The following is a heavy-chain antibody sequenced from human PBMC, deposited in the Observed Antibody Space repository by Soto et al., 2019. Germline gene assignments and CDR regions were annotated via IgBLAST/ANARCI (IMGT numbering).Heavy chain of an antibody. CDR2: IYYSGST. D-gene: IGHD6-6*01. CDR1: GGSISSYY. V-gene: IGHV4-59*01. CDR3: ARGSSSSGYYYYGMDV. Sequence: SETLSLTCTVSGGSISSYYWSWIRQPPGKGLEWIGYIYYSGSTNYNPTLKSRVTISVDTSKNQFSLKLSSVTAADTAVYYCARGSSSSGYYYYGMDVWGQGTTVTVSS. J-gene: IGHJ6*02.